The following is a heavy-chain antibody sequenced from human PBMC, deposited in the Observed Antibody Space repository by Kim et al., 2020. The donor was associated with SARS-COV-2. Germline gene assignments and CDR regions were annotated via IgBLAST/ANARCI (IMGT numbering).Heavy chain of an antibody. CDR2: IMQDGSDK. J-gene: IGHJ5*01. V-gene: IGHV3-7*01. D-gene: IGHD1-1*01. Sequence: GGSLRLSCAASGFTFEHYYMSWVRQAPGKGLEWVANIMQDGSDKFYVDSVKGRFTISRDNAKSSLYLQLNSLRVEDTAIYYCARVKTGTTPLFDSWGLGTLFTVSS. CDR3: ARVKTGTTPLFDS. CDR1: GFTFEHYY.